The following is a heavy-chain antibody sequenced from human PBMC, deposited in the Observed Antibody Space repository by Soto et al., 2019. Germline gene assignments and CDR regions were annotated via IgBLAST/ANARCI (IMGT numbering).Heavy chain of an antibody. V-gene: IGHV3-53*01. CDR3: ARGSGSLYYFDF. CDR1: GFSVSTNY. CDR2: IYSGGST. J-gene: IGHJ4*02. Sequence: VSLRLSCASSGFSVSTNYMTWVRQAPGTGLEWVSVIYSGGSTYYADSVKGRFTISRDNSKNTLHLQMNSLRAEDTAVYYCARGSGSLYYFDFWGRGTLVTV. D-gene: IGHD1-26*01.